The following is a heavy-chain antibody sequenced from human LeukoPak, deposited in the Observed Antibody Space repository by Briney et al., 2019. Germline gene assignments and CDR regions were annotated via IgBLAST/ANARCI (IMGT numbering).Heavy chain of an antibody. D-gene: IGHD3-22*01. CDR3: AKLTLRYDSSGYRAEYFQH. CDR2: IRYDGSNK. CDR1: GFTFSSYG. V-gene: IGHV3-30*02. Sequence: GGSLRLSCAASGFTFSSYGMHWVRQAPGKGLEWVAFIRYDGSNKYYADSVKGRFTISRDNSKNTLYLQMNSLRAEDTAVYYCAKLTLRYDSSGYRAEYFQHWGQGTLVTVSS. J-gene: IGHJ1*01.